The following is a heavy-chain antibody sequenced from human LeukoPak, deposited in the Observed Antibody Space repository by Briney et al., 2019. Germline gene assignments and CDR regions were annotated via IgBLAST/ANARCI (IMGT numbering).Heavy chain of an antibody. D-gene: IGHD2-15*01. V-gene: IGHV3-21*04. CDR2: INSVGQYI. J-gene: IGHJ4*02. CDR3: ARVSPGGGLLPYFDY. Sequence: GGSLRLSCAASGFTFNAYTMTWVRQAPGKGLEWVSSINSVGQYIFYADPVRGRFTISRDNSKNSLYLQMRSLRADDTAVYYCARVSPGGGLLPYFDYWGQGTLVTVSS. CDR1: GFTFNAYT.